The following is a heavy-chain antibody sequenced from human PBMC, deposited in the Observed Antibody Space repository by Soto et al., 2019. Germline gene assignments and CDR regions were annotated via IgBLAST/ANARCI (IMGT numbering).Heavy chain of an antibody. Sequence: QVQLVQSGAEVKKPGASVKVSCKASGYTFTNYDITWVRQAPGQGLEWMGWITAYYGNTDYAQKFQGRVTMTTDTSTSTAYRELRSLRSDDTAVYYCARGGPIPMVRARGGFDPWGQGTLVTVSS. CDR1: GYTFTNYD. CDR3: ARGGPIPMVRARGGFDP. J-gene: IGHJ5*02. D-gene: IGHD3-10*01. CDR2: ITAYYGNT. V-gene: IGHV1-18*01.